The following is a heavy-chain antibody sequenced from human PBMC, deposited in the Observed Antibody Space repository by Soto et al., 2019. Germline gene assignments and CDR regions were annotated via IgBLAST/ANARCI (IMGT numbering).Heavy chain of an antibody. CDR2: ISGSGGST. CDR3: AKDPTSGYSSSWSYWYFDL. CDR1: GFTFSSYA. Sequence: EVQLLESGGGLVQPGGSLRLSCAASGFTFSSYAMSWVRQAPGKGLEWVSAISGSGGSTYYADSVKGRFTISRDNSKNTLYLQMNSLRAEDTAVYYCAKDPTSGYSSSWSYWYFDLWGRGTLVTVSS. J-gene: IGHJ2*01. V-gene: IGHV3-23*01. D-gene: IGHD6-13*01.